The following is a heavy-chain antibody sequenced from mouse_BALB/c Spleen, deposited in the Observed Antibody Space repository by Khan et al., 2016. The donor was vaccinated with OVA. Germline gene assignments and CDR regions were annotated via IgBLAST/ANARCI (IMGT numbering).Heavy chain of an antibody. CDR1: GYTFTDYA. V-gene: IGHV1S137*01. Sequence: QVQLQQSGAELVRPGVSVKISCKGAGYTFTDYAMYWVKQSHAKSLEWIGLISTYSGNTNYNQKFKGKATITVDKSSSTAYMELARLTSEDSAMYYCARPAYDGYYDYWGQVTTLTVSS. J-gene: IGHJ2*01. CDR3: ARPAYDGYYDY. CDR2: ISTYSGNT. D-gene: IGHD2-3*01.